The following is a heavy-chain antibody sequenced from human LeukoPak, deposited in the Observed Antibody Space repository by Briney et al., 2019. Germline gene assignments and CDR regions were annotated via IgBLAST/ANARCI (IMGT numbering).Heavy chain of an antibody. J-gene: IGHJ4*02. CDR2: ISWSSGSI. D-gene: IGHD3-22*01. CDR1: GFTFDDYA. CDR3: AKDNDYDSSGPLDY. V-gene: IGHV3-9*03. Sequence: GGSLRLSCAASGFTFDDYAMHWVRQAPGKGLEWVSDISWSSGSIGYADSVKGRFTISRDNAKNSLYLQMNSLRAEDMALYYCAKDNDYDSSGPLDYWGQGNLVTVSS.